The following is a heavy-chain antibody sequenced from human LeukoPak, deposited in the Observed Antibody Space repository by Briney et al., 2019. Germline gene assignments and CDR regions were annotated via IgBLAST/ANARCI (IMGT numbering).Heavy chain of an antibody. CDR2: ISYDGGNI. Sequence: GGSLRLSCAASGFTFSSYAMHWVRQAPGKGLEWVAVISYDGGNISYTDSVKGRFTISRDNSKNTLYLQMNSLRAEDTAVYYCAKRGYCRGGTCFSHAAFDIWGQGTMVTVSS. CDR3: AKRGYCRGGTCFSHAAFDI. CDR1: GFTFSSYA. D-gene: IGHD2-15*01. J-gene: IGHJ3*02. V-gene: IGHV3-30*18.